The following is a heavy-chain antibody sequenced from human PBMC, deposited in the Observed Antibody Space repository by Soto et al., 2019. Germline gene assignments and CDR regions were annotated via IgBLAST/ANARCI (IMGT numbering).Heavy chain of an antibody. CDR2: IHYSGST. CDR1: GDSISSYY. Sequence: SETLSLTCTVSGDSISSYYWGWIRQPPGKGLEWVGYIHYSGSTNYNPSLKSRVTISVDTPKNQFSLKVNSMTAADTAVYYCARGGLAARKGRWFDPWGQGTLVTVSS. V-gene: IGHV4-59*01. CDR3: ARGGLAARKGRWFDP. J-gene: IGHJ5*02. D-gene: IGHD6-6*01.